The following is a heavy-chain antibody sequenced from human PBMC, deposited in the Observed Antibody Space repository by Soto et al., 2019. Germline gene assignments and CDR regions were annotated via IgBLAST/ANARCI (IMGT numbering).Heavy chain of an antibody. CDR2: IYWDDDN. J-gene: IGHJ4*02. CDR3: AHGSGWLSDY. D-gene: IGHD6-19*01. V-gene: IGHV2-5*02. Sequence: QITLKESGPTLVKPTQTLTLTCSFSGFSLTSTAVGVNWIRQPPGKALEWLALIYWDDDNHFSPSLKSRHSVTKDTSKNQVVLTMTNMDPVDTATYYCAHGSGWLSDYWGQGILVNVSS. CDR1: GFSLTSTAVG.